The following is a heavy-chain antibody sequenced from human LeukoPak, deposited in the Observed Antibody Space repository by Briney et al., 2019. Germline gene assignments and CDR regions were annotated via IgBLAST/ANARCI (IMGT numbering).Heavy chain of an antibody. CDR2: IYYSGIT. D-gene: IGHD2-8*01. Sequence: PSETLSLTCTVSGGSISSYYWSWIRQPPGKGLEWVGYIYYSGITNYNPSLKSRVTISVDTSKNQFSLQLSFVTAADTAVYYCARSDARVWFDPWGQGTLVTVSS. CDR1: GGSISSYY. V-gene: IGHV4-59*08. J-gene: IGHJ5*02. CDR3: ARSDARVWFDP.